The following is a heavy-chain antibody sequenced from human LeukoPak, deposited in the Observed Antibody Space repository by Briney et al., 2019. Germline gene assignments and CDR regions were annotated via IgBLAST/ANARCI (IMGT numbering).Heavy chain of an antibody. CDR1: GGSISSYY. CDR2: IYYSGST. J-gene: IGHJ4*02. CDR3: ARGAPGAVAVLVY. V-gene: IGHV4-59*12. D-gene: IGHD6-19*01. Sequence: SETLSLTCTVSGGSISSYYWSWIRQPPGKGLECIGFIYYSGSTNYNPSLKSRVTISVDTSKNQFSLKLSSVTAADTAVYYCARGAPGAVAVLVYWGQGTLVTVSS.